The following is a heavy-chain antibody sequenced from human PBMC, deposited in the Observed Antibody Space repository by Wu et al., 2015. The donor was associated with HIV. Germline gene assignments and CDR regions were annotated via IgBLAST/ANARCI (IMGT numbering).Heavy chain of an antibody. CDR3: ARGSASSRFLEWSLFDY. V-gene: IGHV1-8*03. CDR2: MNPNSGNT. D-gene: IGHD3-3*01. J-gene: IGHJ4*02. CDR1: GYTFTSYD. Sequence: QVQLVQSGAEVKKPGASVKVSCKASGYTFTSYDINWVRQATGQGLEWMGWMNPNSGNTGYAQKFQGRVTITRNTSISTAYMELSSLRSEDTAVYYCARGSASSRFLEWSLFDYWGQGTLVTVSS.